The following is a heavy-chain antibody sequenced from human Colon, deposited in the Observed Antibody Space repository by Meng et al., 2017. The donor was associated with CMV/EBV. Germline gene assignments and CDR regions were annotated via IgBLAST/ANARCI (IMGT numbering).Heavy chain of an antibody. CDR2: ISSSSSYI. J-gene: IGHJ6*02. V-gene: IGHV3-21*01. CDR3: ARGTPRYYYYGMDV. CDR1: RFTFSSYS. Sequence: GGSLRLSCAASRFTFSSYSMNWVRQAPGKGLEWVSSISSSSSYIYYADSVKGRFTISRDNAKNSLYLQMNSLRAEDTAVYYCARGTPRYYYYGMDVWGQGTTVTVSS. D-gene: IGHD1-14*01.